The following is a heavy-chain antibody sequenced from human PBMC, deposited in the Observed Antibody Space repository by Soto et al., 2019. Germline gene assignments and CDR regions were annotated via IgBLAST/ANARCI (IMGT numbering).Heavy chain of an antibody. CDR1: GGSISSSNYY. J-gene: IGHJ5*02. CDR2: IYYSGST. D-gene: IGHD7-27*01. CDR3: ARLRSFPFRDWGS. Sequence: QLQLQESGPGLVKPSETLSLTCTVSGGSISSSNYYWGWIRQPPGKGLEWIGSIYYSGSTYYNPSLKSRVTISVDTSKDQFSLKLRSVTAADTAVYYCARLRSFPFRDWGSWGQGTLVTVSS. V-gene: IGHV4-39*01.